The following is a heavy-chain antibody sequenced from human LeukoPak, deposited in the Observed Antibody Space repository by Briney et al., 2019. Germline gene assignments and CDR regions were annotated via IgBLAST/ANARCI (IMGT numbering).Heavy chain of an antibody. CDR2: IWYDGSNK. J-gene: IGHJ4*02. V-gene: IGHV3-33*01. CDR3: ARVRGYSYGYYDR. CDR1: GFTFSSYG. Sequence: PGRSLGLSCAASGFTFSSYGMHWVRQAPGKGLEWVAVIWYDGSNKYYADSVKGRFTISRDNSKNTLYLQMNSLRAEDTAVYYCARVRGYSYGYYDRWGQGTLVTVSS. D-gene: IGHD5-18*01.